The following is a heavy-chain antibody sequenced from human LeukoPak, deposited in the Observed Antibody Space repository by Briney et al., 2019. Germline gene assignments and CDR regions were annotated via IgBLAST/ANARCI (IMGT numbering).Heavy chain of an antibody. CDR2: INWDGGNT. CDR3: VKGGRTMIGGPFDY. J-gene: IGHJ4*02. Sequence: LPGGSLRLSCAASGFTFVDYAMHWVRQGPGKGLEWVSLINWDGGNTYYADSVKGRFTISRDNSKNSLYLQMNSLRAEDTALYYCVKGGRTMIGGPFDYWGQGTLVTVSS. CDR1: GFTFVDYA. V-gene: IGHV3-43D*03. D-gene: IGHD3-22*01.